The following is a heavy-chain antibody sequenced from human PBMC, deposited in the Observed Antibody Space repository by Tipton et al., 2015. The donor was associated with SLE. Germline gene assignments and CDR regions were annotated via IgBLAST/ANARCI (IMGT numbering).Heavy chain of an antibody. J-gene: IGHJ4*02. D-gene: IGHD6-19*01. Sequence: SLRLSCAASGFTFSSYAMTWIRQAPGKGLEWVAVISYDGSNKYYADSVKGRFTISRDNSKNTLYLQMNSLRAEDTAVYYCASSGWPGNYWGQGTLVTVSA. V-gene: IGHV3-30-3*01. CDR1: GFTFSSYA. CDR3: ASSGWPGNY. CDR2: ISYDGSNK.